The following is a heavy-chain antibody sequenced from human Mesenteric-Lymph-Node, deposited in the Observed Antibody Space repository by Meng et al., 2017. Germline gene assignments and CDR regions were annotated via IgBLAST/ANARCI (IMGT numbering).Heavy chain of an antibody. D-gene: IGHD4-17*01. Sequence: QVQLQESGSGLVKPSQTLSLTCIVPGVSISSSDYYWSWIRQPPGKGLEWIGYIYYSGSTYYNPSLKSRVTISVDTSKNQFSLKLRSVTAADTAVYYCARDSRMTTVLASQNDAFDIWGQGTMVTVSS. CDR2: IYYSGST. CDR3: ARDSRMTTVLASQNDAFDI. J-gene: IGHJ3*02. V-gene: IGHV4-30-4*01. CDR1: GVSISSSDYY.